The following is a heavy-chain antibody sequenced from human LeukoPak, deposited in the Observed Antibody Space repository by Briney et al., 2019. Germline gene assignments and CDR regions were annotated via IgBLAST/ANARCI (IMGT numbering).Heavy chain of an antibody. CDR2: ISSSGSTI. J-gene: IGHJ3*02. Sequence: PGGSLRLSCAASGFTFSDYYMSWIRQAPGKGPEWVSYISSSGSTIYYADSVKGRFTISRDNAKNSLYLQMNSLRAEDTAVYYCARRYCSSTSCYTAFDIWGQGTMVTVSS. D-gene: IGHD2-2*02. CDR1: GFTFSDYY. V-gene: IGHV3-11*01. CDR3: ARRYCSSTSCYTAFDI.